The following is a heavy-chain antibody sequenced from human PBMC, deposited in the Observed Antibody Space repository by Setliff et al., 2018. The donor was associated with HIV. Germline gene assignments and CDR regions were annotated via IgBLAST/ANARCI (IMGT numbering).Heavy chain of an antibody. CDR3: ARIFGDQGYYYGMDV. J-gene: IGHJ6*02. CDR2: IYYSGST. Sequence: TLSLTCTVSGGSISSYYWSWIRQPTGKGLEWIGYIYYSGSTNYNPSLKSRVTISVDTSKNQFSLKLCSVIAADTAVYYCARIFGDQGYYYGMDVWGQGTTVTVSS. V-gene: IGHV4-59*01. D-gene: IGHD3-3*01. CDR1: GGSISSYY.